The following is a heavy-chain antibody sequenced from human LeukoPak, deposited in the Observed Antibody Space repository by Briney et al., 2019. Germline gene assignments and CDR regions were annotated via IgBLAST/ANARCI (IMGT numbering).Heavy chain of an antibody. D-gene: IGHD6-6*01. CDR1: GFTFSSYN. Sequence: GGSLRLSCAASGFTFSSYNMNWVRQAPGKGLERVSCISSSNNYINYADSVKGRFTISRDNAKNSLYLQMNSLRAEDTAVYYCARDRRSYSSSQDDYYYYMDVWGKGTTVTVSS. V-gene: IGHV3-21*01. CDR3: ARDRRSYSSSQDDYYYYMDV. CDR2: ISSSNNYI. J-gene: IGHJ6*03.